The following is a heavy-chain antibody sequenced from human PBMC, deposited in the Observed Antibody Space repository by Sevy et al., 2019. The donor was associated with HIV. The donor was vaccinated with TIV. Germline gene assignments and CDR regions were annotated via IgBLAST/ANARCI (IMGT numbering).Heavy chain of an antibody. V-gene: IGHV3-48*01. CDR3: AREGGYSDQGMDV. CDR2: ISSSSSNI. Sequence: GGSLRLSCAASGFTFSSYDMNWVRQAPGKGLEWVSYISSSSSNIYYADSVKGRFTISRDNAKNSLYVQMNSLRAEDTAVYYSAREGGYSDQGMDVWGQGTTVTVSS. J-gene: IGHJ6*02. CDR1: GFTFSSYD. D-gene: IGHD5-12*01.